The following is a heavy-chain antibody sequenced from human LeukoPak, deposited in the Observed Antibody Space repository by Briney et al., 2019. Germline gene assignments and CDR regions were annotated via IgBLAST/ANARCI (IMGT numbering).Heavy chain of an antibody. D-gene: IGHD2-15*01. CDR1: GYAFTSYD. CDR3: AICSIRYCSGGSCYSF. CDR2: MNPNSGNT. J-gene: IGHJ4*02. Sequence: ASVKVSCKASGYAFTSYDINWVRQATGQGLEWMGWMNPNSGNTGYAQKFQGRVTMTRNTSISTAYKELSSMRSEDTAVYYCAICSIRYCSGGSCYSFWGQGTLVTVSS. V-gene: IGHV1-8*01.